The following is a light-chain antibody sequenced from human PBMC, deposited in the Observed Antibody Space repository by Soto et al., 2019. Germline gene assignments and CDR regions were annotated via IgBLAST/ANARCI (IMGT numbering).Light chain of an antibody. CDR3: QQYNERPPWT. V-gene: IGKV3-15*01. CDR1: LTMNNN. CDR2: GAS. J-gene: IGKJ1*01. Sequence: EIVMTQSPATLYVSPGESVTLSCRASLTMNNNIAWYQHKPGQAPRLLIFGASSRATGVPGRFSGSGFGTEFTLSIISLQSEDFAVYYCQQYNERPPWTFGQGTTVEMK.